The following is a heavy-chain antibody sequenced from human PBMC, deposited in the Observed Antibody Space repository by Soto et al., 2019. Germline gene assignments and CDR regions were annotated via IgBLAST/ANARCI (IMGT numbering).Heavy chain of an antibody. CDR2: ISSSSSYI. V-gene: IGHV3-21*01. J-gene: IGHJ5*02. CDR3: ARDPYGDYLLDP. Sequence: GGSLRLSCAASGFTFSSYSVNWVRQAPGKGLEWVSSISSSSSYIYYADSVKGRFTISRDNAKNSLYLQMNSLRAEDTAVYYCARDPYGDYLLDPWGQGTLVTVSS. D-gene: IGHD4-17*01. CDR1: GFTFSSYS.